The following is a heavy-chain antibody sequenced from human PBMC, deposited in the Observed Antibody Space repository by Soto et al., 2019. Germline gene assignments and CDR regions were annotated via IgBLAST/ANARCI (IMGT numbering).Heavy chain of an antibody. CDR3: AKRPRALLTFDY. Sequence: EVQLVDSGGGLVHPGGSLRLSCAASGLIFSNYVMSWVRQSPGKRLEWVSSISDSGGTAYYADSVKGRFTISRDNSKNTLYLQMNSMRAEDTAIYYCAKRPRALLTFDYWGQGTLVTVSS. D-gene: IGHD1-26*01. J-gene: IGHJ4*02. CDR2: ISDSGGTA. CDR1: GLIFSNYV. V-gene: IGHV3-23*04.